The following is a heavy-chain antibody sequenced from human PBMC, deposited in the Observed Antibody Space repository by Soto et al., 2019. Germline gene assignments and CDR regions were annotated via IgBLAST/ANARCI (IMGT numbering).Heavy chain of an antibody. CDR2: ISGSGGGT. CDR3: AKARVDSGYARWVNFDY. V-gene: IGHV3-23*01. CDR1: GFTFSSYA. J-gene: IGHJ4*02. D-gene: IGHD5-12*01. Sequence: GGSLRLSCAASGFTFSSYAMSWVRQAPGKGLEWVSAISGSGGGTYYADSVKGRFTISRDNSKNTLYLQMNSLRAEDTAVYYCAKARVDSGYARWVNFDYWRQGTLVTVSS.